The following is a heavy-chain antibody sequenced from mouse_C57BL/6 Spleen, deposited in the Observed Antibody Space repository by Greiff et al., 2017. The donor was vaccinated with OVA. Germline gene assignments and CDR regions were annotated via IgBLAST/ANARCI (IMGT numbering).Heavy chain of an antibody. V-gene: IGHV1-18*01. CDR3: ARSPIYYDYDGGAMDY. CDR1: GYTFTDYN. D-gene: IGHD2-4*01. J-gene: IGHJ4*01. Sequence: VQLKQSGPELVKPGASVKIPCKASGYTFTDYNMDWVKQSHGKSLEWIGDINPNNGGTIYNQKFKGKATLTVDKSSSTAYMELRSLTSEDTAVYYCARSPIYYDYDGGAMDYWGQGTSVTVSS. CDR2: INPNNGGT.